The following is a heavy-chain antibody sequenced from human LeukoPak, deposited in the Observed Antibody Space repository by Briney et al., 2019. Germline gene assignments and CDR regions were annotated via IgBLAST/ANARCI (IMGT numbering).Heavy chain of an antibody. J-gene: IGHJ6*03. Sequence: PSETPSLTCAVYGGSFSGYYWSWIRQPPGKGLEWIGEINDIGNTNYDPSLRSRVTISVDASKNQFSLSLTSATAADTAVYFCARLGSVGYYNYQYMDIWGNGTTVTVSS. CDR3: ARLGSVGYYNYQYMDI. CDR2: INDIGNT. CDR1: GGSFSGYY. D-gene: IGHD3-10*01. V-gene: IGHV4-34*01.